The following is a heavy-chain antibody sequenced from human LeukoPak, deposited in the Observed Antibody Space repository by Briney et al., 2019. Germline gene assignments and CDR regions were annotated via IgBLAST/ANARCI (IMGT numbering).Heavy chain of an antibody. CDR1: GFTFSSYE. Sequence: GGSLRLSCAASGFTFSSYEMNWVRQAPGKGLEWVSYISSSGSTIYYADSVKGRFTISRDNAKNSLYLQMNSLRADDTAVYYCARDGSIAVAEHVDYWGQGTLVTVSS. V-gene: IGHV3-48*03. D-gene: IGHD6-19*01. J-gene: IGHJ4*02. CDR3: ARDGSIAVAEHVDY. CDR2: ISSSGSTI.